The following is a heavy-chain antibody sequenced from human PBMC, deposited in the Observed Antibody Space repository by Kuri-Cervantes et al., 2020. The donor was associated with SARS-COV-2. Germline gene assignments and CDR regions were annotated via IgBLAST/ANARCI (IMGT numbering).Heavy chain of an antibody. CDR1: GFTFGDFA. CDR3: AREGDIVVVPAVYFDY. CDR2: IRSKAYGETT. D-gene: IGHD2-2*01. Sequence: GESLKISCTASGFTFGDFALSWVRQAPGKGLEWVGFIRSKAYGETTDYAASVKGRFTISRDNAKNSLYLQMNSLRAEDTAVYYCAREGDIVVVPAVYFDYWGQGTLVTVSS. J-gene: IGHJ4*02. V-gene: IGHV3-49*04.